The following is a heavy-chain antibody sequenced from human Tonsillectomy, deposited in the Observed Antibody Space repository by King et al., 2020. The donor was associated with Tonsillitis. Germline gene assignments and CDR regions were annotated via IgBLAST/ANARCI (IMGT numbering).Heavy chain of an antibody. CDR1: GFTFSSYG. D-gene: IGHD3-16*01. J-gene: IGHJ6*02. CDR3: AKAYDSANDYNHFGMDV. V-gene: IGHV3-30*18. CDR2: ISYDGSNK. Sequence: VQLVESGGGVVQPGRSLRLSCAASGFTFSSYGMHWVRQAPGKGLEWVAVISYDGSNKYYADSVKGRFTISRDISNNTLYLHMNSLRAEDTAVYYCAKAYDSANDYNHFGMDVWGQGTTVTV.